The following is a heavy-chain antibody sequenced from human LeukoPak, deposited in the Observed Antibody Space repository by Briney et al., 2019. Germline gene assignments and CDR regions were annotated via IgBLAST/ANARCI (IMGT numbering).Heavy chain of an antibody. CDR2: INPSGGAT. CDR1: GYTFTSYY. J-gene: IGHJ4*02. V-gene: IGHV1-46*01. CDR3: ARGITGTNFGY. Sequence: ASVKVSCKASGYTFTSYYVHWVRQAPGQGLEWMGIINPSGGATTYAQKFQGRVTMTRDTSTTTVDMELSSLSSEDTAVYYCARGITGTNFGYWGQGTLVTVSS. D-gene: IGHD1-20*01.